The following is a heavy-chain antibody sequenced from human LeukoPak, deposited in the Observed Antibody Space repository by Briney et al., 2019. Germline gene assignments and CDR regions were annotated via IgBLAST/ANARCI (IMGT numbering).Heavy chain of an antibody. CDR3: ARRYYYNLGSFPFDF. J-gene: IGHJ4*02. Sequence: SETLSLTCAVSGGPFSGYFWSWIRQSSGKGLEWIGEIHNSGTTNYNPSLNSRVTISGDTSKNQFYLNLSSVTAADTAVYYCARRYYYNLGSFPFDFWGQGTLITVSS. V-gene: IGHV4-34*01. D-gene: IGHD3-10*01. CDR2: IHNSGTT. CDR1: GGPFSGYF.